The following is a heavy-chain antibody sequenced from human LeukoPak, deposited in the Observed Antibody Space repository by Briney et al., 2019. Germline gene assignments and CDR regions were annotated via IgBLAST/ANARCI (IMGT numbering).Heavy chain of an antibody. CDR3: AKDLVTAVTVGYYLDY. D-gene: IGHD4-17*01. Sequence: QPGGSLRLSCAASGFTFSSYGMSWVRQAPGKGLEWVSAISGSGDNIYYADSVKGRFTISRDNSKNTLYLQMNSLRVEDTAVYFCAKDLVTAVTVGYYLDYWGQGTLVTVSS. J-gene: IGHJ4*02. CDR1: GFTFSSYG. V-gene: IGHV3-23*01. CDR2: ISGSGDNI.